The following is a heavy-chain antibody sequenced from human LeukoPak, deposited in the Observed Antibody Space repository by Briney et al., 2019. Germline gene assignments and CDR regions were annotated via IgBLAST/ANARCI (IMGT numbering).Heavy chain of an antibody. CDR2: ISGSGGST. Sequence: GGSLRLPCAASGFTFSSYAMSWVRQAPGKGLEWVSAISGSGGSTYYADSVKGRFTISRDNSKNTLYLQMNSLRAEDTAVYYCAKDWYSSSWFGPWGQGTLVTVSS. D-gene: IGHD6-6*01. CDR3: AKDWYSSSWFGP. V-gene: IGHV3-23*01. CDR1: GFTFSSYA. J-gene: IGHJ5*02.